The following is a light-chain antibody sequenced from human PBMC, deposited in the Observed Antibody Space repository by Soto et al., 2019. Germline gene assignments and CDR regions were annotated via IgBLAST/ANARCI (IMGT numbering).Light chain of an antibody. J-gene: IGLJ1*01. Sequence: QSVLTQPASVSGSPGQSITISCTRTSSDVGSYNLVSWYQQHPGKAPRLMIYEDSKRPSGVSNRFSGSKSGNTASLTISGLQAEDEADYYCRSYAGSGTYVFGTGTKLTVL. V-gene: IGLV2-23*01. CDR3: RSYAGSGTYV. CDR1: SSDVGSYNL. CDR2: EDS.